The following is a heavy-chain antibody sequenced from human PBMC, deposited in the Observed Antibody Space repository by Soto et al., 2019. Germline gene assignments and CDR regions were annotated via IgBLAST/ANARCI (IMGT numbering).Heavy chain of an antibody. J-gene: IGHJ3*01. V-gene: IGHV2-5*02. D-gene: IGHD3-16*01. CDR3: AHIIITYGGVSGDDAFDF. Sequence: QITLKESGPTLVRPTQTLTLTCTFSGFSLTTTGVGVGWIRQPPGEALDWLAVIYWGDDRRYSPSLRSRLTITKDTSKNQVVLTMTNMDPVATATDCCAHIIITYGGVSGDDAFDFWGPGTLVTVSS. CDR2: IYWGDDR. CDR1: GFSLTTTGVG.